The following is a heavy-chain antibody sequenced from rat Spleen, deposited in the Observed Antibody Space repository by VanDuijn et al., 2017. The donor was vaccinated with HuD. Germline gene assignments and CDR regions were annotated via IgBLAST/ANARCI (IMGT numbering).Heavy chain of an antibody. CDR2: ISYDGRST. CDR1: GFTVSDYN. J-gene: IGHJ2*01. D-gene: IGHD5-1*01. V-gene: IGHV5-7*01. Sequence: EVQLVESGGGLVQPGRSLKLSCAASGFTVSDYNMAWVRQAPKKGLEWFATISYDGRSTYYRDSVKGRFTISRDDAKSTLYLQMDSLRSEDTATYYCAGELGGFAYWGQGVMVTVSS. CDR3: AGELGGFAY.